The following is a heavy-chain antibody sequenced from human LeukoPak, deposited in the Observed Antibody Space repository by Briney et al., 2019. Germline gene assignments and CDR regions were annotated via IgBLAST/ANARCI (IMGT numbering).Heavy chain of an antibody. CDR2: INHSGCT. CDR1: GGSFRGYY. CDR3: ARGLRSILCRNDAFDI. J-gene: IGHJ3*02. Sequence: SEPLSLTCAVYGGSFRGYYWSWIRQPPGKGLAWIGEINHSGCTNYIPSLTRRVTISVDTSKNQFSLKLSSVTAADTAVYYCARGLRSILCRNDAFDIWGQGTMVTVSS. V-gene: IGHV4-34*01. D-gene: IGHD2-21*01.